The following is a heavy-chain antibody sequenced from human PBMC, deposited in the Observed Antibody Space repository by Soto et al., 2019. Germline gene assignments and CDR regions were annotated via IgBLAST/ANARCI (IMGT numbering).Heavy chain of an antibody. CDR2: IYYNGNT. J-gene: IGHJ4*02. Sequence: QVQLQESGPGLVKPSETLSLTCSVSGVSISNHYWSWIRQPPGKGLEWIGYIYYNGNTNYNPSLKSRVTMSVDTSSNQISLKLTTVTAADTAVYYWTRANWYSEYWGQGTLVTVSS. CDR1: GVSISNHY. V-gene: IGHV4-59*11. CDR3: TRANWYSEY. D-gene: IGHD7-27*01.